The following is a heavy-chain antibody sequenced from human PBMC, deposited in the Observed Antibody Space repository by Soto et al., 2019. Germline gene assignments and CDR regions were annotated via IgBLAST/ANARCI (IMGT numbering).Heavy chain of an antibody. D-gene: IGHD3-22*01. Sequence: GGSLRLSCAASGFTFSSYAMSWVRQAPGKGLEWVSAISGSGGSTYYADSVKGRFTISRDNSKNTLYLQMNSLRAEDTAVYYCAKAAPLFDYDSSGYYFDYWGQGTLVTVSS. CDR2: ISGSGGST. CDR3: AKAAPLFDYDSSGYYFDY. V-gene: IGHV3-23*01. CDR1: GFTFSSYA. J-gene: IGHJ4*02.